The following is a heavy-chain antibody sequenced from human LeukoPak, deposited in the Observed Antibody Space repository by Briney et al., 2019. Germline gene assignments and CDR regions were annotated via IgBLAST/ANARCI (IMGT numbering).Heavy chain of an antibody. J-gene: IGHJ4*02. CDR2: INPNSGGT. D-gene: IGHD3-22*01. V-gene: IGHV1-2*06. CDR1: GYTFTGYY. CDR3: ARAWYYYDSSGYYQIDY. Sequence: GASVKVSCKASGYTFTGYYMHWVRQAPGQGLECMGRINPNSGGTNYAQKFQGRVTMTRDTSISTAYMELSRLRSDDTAVYYCARAWYYYDSSGYYQIDYWGQGTLVTVSS.